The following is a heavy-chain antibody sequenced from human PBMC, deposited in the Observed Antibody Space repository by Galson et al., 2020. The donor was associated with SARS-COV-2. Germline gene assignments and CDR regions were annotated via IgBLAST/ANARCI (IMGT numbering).Heavy chain of an antibody. Sequence: SETLSLTCAVSGYSISSGYYWGWIRQPPGKGLEWIGSIYHSGSTYYNPSLKSRVTISVDTSKNQFSLKLSSVTAADTAVYYCARLRLLRVDLDYWGQGTLVTVSS. CDR2: IYHSGST. J-gene: IGHJ4*02. CDR1: GYSISSGYY. CDR3: ARLRLLRVDLDY. D-gene: IGHD5-12*01. V-gene: IGHV4-38-2*01.